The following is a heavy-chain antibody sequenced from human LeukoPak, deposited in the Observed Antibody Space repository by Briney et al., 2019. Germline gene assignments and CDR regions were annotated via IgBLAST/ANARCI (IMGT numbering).Heavy chain of an antibody. V-gene: IGHV4-30-2*01. Sequence: SETLSLTCAVSGGSISSGGYSWSWIRQPPGKGLEWIGYIYHSGSTSYNPSLKSRVTISIDRSNNQFSLKLNSVTAADTAVYYCAGAGLRGDFDYWGQGTLVTVSS. CDR1: GGSISSGGYS. J-gene: IGHJ4*02. D-gene: IGHD3-16*01. CDR2: IYHSGST. CDR3: AGAGLRGDFDY.